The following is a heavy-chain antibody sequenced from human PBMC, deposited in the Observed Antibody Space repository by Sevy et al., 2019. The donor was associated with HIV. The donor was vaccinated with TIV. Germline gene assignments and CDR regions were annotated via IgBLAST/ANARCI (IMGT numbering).Heavy chain of an antibody. CDR3: VRGVVVVPAALYLLSIDCNWFDS. CDR2: ISDYNSNT. D-gene: IGHD2-2*01. CDR1: GYTFTSYG. J-gene: IGHJ5*01. Sequence: ASVKVSCKASGYTFTSYGISWVRQAPGQGLEWMGWISDYNSNTNYAQKLQGRVTMTTDTSTSTAYMELRSLRSDDTAVYYCVRGVVVVPAALYLLSIDCNWFDSWGQGTLVTVSS. V-gene: IGHV1-18*01.